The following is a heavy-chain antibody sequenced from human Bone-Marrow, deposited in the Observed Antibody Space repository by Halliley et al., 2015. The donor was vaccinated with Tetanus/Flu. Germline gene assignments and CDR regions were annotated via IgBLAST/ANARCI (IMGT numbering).Heavy chain of an antibody. CDR2: IYPGDSDT. V-gene: IGHV5-51*03. J-gene: IGHJ4*02. CDR3: LRWRGGAWYFDF. Sequence: QLVQSGAEVRKSGESLKISCKGSGYSFSNHWIAWVRQRPERGLEWMGIIYPGDSDTSYSPSFEGQVTMSADKSANTAYLHWNALKASDTAVYYCLRWRGGAWYFDFWGQGTLVTVSS. D-gene: IGHD6-19*01. CDR1: GYSFSNHW.